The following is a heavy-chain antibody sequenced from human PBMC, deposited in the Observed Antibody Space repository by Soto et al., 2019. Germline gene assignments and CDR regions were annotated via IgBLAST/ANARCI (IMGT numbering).Heavy chain of an antibody. CDR1: GYSVTSYG. CDR3: ARANDFWSGYIW. V-gene: IGHV1-18*01. D-gene: IGHD3-3*01. J-gene: IGHJ4*02. CDR2: SSGYNGNT. Sequence: DAGKVDCERSGYSVTSYGMSGVGQAPGQGLEWMGWSSGYNGNTNYAQKLQGRVTMTAGTSTSTAYMELRSLRSDDTAVDYCARANDFWSGYIWWGQGTLVTVSS.